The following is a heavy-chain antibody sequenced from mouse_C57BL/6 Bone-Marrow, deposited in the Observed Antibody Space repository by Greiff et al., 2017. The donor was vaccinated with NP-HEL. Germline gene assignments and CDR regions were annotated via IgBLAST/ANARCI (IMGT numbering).Heavy chain of an antibody. V-gene: IGHV1-54*01. CDR1: GYAFTNYL. J-gene: IGHJ1*03. CDR3: AGGITTVGATGWYFDG. CDR2: INPGSGGT. D-gene: IGHD1-1*01. Sequence: QVQLQQSGAELVRPGTSVKVSCKASGYAFTNYLIAWVKQRPGQGLEWIGVINPGSGGTNYNEKFKGKATLTADKSSSTAYVQLSSLTSEDSAVYFCAGGITTVGATGWYFDGWGTGTTVTVSS.